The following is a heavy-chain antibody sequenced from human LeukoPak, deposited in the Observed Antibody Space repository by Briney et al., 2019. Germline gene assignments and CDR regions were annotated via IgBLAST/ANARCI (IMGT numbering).Heavy chain of an antibody. D-gene: IGHD7-27*01. J-gene: IGHJ6*02. Sequence: PSETLSLTCTVSGGSISGYYWSWIRQPPGKGLEWIGHIYHSGSANYNPSLKSRVTISVDTSKNQFSLKLSSVTAADTAVYYCARDQPSLGYYGMDVWGQGTTVTVSS. V-gene: IGHV4-59*01. CDR2: IYHSGSA. CDR3: ARDQPSLGYYGMDV. CDR1: GGSISGYY.